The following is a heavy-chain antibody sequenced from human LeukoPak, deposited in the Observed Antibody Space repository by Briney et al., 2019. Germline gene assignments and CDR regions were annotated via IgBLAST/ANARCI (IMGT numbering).Heavy chain of an antibody. V-gene: IGHV1-2*02. CDR3: ARVACSSTSCYTPYDFWSGPPDWFDP. CDR2: INPNSGGT. D-gene: IGHD2-2*02. Sequence: ASAKVSCKASGYTFTGYYMHWVRQAPGQGLEWMGWINPNSGGTSYAQKFQGRVTMTRDTSISTAYMELSRLRSDDTAVYYCARVACSSTSCYTPYDFWSGPPDWFDPWGQGTLVTVSS. CDR1: GYTFTGYY. J-gene: IGHJ5*02.